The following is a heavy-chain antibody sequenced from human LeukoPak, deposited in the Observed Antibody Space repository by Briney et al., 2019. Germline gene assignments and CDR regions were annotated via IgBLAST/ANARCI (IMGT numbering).Heavy chain of an antibody. CDR3: ARVRTTDFWSGYYALTENGYYYYYMDV. J-gene: IGHJ6*03. Sequence: SETLSLTCTVSGGSISSSSYYWGWIRQPPGKGLEWIGSIYYSGSTYYNPSLKSRVTISVDTSKNQFSLKLSSVTAADTAVYYCARVRTTDFWSGYYALTENGYYYYYMDVWGKGTTVTVSS. CDR2: IYYSGST. CDR1: GGSISSSSYY. D-gene: IGHD3-3*01. V-gene: IGHV4-39*07.